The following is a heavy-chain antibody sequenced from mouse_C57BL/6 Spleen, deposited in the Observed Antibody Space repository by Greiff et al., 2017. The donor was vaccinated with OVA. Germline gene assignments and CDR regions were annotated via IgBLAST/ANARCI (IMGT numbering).Heavy chain of an antibody. V-gene: IGHV1-7*01. J-gene: IGHJ2*01. D-gene: IGHD1-1*01. CDR3: ARGLTTVVAPFDY. CDR1: GYTFTSYW. Sequence: QVQLQQSGAELAKPGASVKLSCKASGYTFTSYWMHWVKQRPGQGLEWIGYINPSSGYTKYNQKFKDKVTLTADKSSSTAYMQLSSLTYEDSAVYYCARGLTTVVAPFDYWGQGTTLTVSS. CDR2: INPSSGYT.